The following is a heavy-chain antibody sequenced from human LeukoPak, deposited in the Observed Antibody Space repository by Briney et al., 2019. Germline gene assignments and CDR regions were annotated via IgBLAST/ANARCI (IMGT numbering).Heavy chain of an antibody. Sequence: PSETLSLTCTVSGGPISSGSYYWSWIRQPAGKGLEWIGRIYTSGSTNYNPSLKSRVTISVDTSKNQFSLKLSSVTAADTAVYYCARGRGRIVVVIDYSGQGTLVTVSS. J-gene: IGHJ4*02. D-gene: IGHD3-22*01. CDR1: GGPISSGSYY. V-gene: IGHV4-61*02. CDR3: ARGRGRIVVVIDY. CDR2: IYTSGST.